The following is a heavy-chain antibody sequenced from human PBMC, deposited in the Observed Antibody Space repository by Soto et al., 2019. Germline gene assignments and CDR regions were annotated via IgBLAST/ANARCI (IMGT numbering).Heavy chain of an antibody. D-gene: IGHD2-15*01. CDR1: GGTFSSYA. V-gene: IGHV1-69*12. Sequence: QVQLVQSGAEVKKPGSSVKFSCKASGGTFSSYAISWVRQAPGQGLEWMGGIIPIFGTANYAQKFQGRVTITADESTSTAYMELSSLRSEDTAVYYCASPSGGSCYACYYGMDVWGQGTTVTVSS. J-gene: IGHJ6*02. CDR2: IIPIFGTA. CDR3: ASPSGGSCYACYYGMDV.